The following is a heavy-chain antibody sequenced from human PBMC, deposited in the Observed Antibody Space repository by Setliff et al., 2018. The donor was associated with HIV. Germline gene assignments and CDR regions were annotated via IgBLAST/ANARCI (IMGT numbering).Heavy chain of an antibody. CDR2: IYYSGNT. D-gene: IGHD3-22*01. V-gene: IGHV4-59*01. Sequence: SETLSLTCAVSGGSISSYYWSWIRQPPGKGLEWIGYIYYSGNTNYNPSLKSRVTISVDTSKNQFSLKLGSVTAADTAVYYCARGHDSSGYYYAYWGRGILVTVSS. J-gene: IGHJ4*02. CDR1: GGSISSYY. CDR3: ARGHDSSGYYYAY.